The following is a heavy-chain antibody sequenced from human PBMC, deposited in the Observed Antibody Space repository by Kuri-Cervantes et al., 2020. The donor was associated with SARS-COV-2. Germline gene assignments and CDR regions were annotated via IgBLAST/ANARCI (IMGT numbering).Heavy chain of an antibody. CDR1: GYTFTGYY. V-gene: IGHV1-2*02. CDR3: ARGVTNVYTSSWHNYYYRDV. J-gene: IGHJ6*03. D-gene: IGHD6-19*01. Sequence: ASVKVSCKASGYTFTGYYIHWVRQAPGQGLEWMGWINPNFGGTNYAQEFQGRVTMTRDTSISTAYMNLSSLRSDDTAVYYCARGVTNVYTSSWHNYYYRDVWGKGTTVTVSS. CDR2: INPNFGGT.